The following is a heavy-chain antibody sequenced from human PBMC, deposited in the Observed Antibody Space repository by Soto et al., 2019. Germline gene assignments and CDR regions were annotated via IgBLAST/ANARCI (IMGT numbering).Heavy chain of an antibody. D-gene: IGHD3-9*01. J-gene: IGHJ6*02. CDR2: IIPIFGTA. Sequence: SVKVSCKASGGTFSSYAISWVRQAPGQGLEWMGGIIPIFGTANYAQKFQGRVTITADESTSTAYMELSSLRSEDTAVYYCAGRLRYFDWLLPLGYYGMDVWGQGTTVTVSS. CDR3: AGRLRYFDWLLPLGYYGMDV. V-gene: IGHV1-69*13. CDR1: GGTFSSYA.